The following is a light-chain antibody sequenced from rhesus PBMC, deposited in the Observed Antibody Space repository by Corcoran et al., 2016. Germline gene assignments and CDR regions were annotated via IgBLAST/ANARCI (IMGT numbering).Light chain of an antibody. J-gene: IGLJ1*01. CDR2: DVS. CDR1: SSDIGGHNY. Sequence: QAALTQPPSVSGSPGQSVTISCTGTSSDIGGHNYVSWYQQHPDKAPKGMIYDVSKRPSGVSDRFSGSKSGNTASLTISGLQAEDEADYYCSSYAGSNTYIFGSGTRLTVL. CDR3: SSYAGSNTYI. V-gene: IGLV2-23*01.